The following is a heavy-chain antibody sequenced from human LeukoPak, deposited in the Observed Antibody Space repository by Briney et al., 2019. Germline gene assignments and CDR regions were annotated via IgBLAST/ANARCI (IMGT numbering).Heavy chain of an antibody. CDR1: GGSISSYY. D-gene: IGHD6-19*01. Sequence: SETLSLTCTVSGGSISSYYWSWIRQPPGKGLEWIGYIYYSGSTNYNPSLKSRVTISVDTSKNQFSLKLSSVTAADTAVYYCARSEITRAVARTNYGMDVWGQGTTVTVSS. V-gene: IGHV4-59*01. CDR2: IYYSGST. J-gene: IGHJ6*02. CDR3: ARSEITRAVARTNYGMDV.